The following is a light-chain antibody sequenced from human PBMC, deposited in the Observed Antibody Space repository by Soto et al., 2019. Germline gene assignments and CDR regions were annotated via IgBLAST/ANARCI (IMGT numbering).Light chain of an antibody. J-gene: IGLJ3*02. Sequence: QSALTQPPAASGSPGQSVTISCTGTISDVGAYNYVSWYQQHAGKAPKLVIYEVTKRPSGVPDRFSGSKSSKTASLTVSGLQAEDEADYYCSSFASSNTWVFGGGTKLTVL. V-gene: IGLV2-8*01. CDR1: ISDVGAYNY. CDR3: SSFASSNTWV. CDR2: EVT.